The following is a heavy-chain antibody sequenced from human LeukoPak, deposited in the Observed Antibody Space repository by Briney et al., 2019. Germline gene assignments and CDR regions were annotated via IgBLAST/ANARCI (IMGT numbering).Heavy chain of an antibody. CDR1: GFTFDDYA. CDR2: ISWNSGSI. J-gene: IGHJ4*02. D-gene: IGHD4-17*01. V-gene: IGHV3-9*01. Sequence: GGSLRLSCAASGFTFDDYAMHWVRQAPGKGLEGVSGISWNSGSIGYADSVKGRFTISRDNAKNSLYLQMNSLRAEDTALYYCASAPDYGDSMDYWGQGTLVTVSS. CDR3: ASAPDYGDSMDY.